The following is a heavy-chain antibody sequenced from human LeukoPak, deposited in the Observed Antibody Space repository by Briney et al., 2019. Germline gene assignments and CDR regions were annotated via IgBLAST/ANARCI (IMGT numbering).Heavy chain of an antibody. J-gene: IGHJ4*02. V-gene: IGHV3-7*01. CDR3: ARGFRGWYAEGFDY. CDR2: IKQDGSEK. CDR1: GFTFSSNW. Sequence: PGGSLRLSCAASGFTFSSNWMSWVRQVPGKGLEWVANIKQDGSEKYYVDSVKGRFTISRDNAKNSLYLQMNSLRAEDTAVYYCARGFRGWYAEGFDYWGQGTVVTVSS. D-gene: IGHD6-19*01.